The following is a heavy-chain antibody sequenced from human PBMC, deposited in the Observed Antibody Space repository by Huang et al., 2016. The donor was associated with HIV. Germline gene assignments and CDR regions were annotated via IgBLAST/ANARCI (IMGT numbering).Heavy chain of an antibody. CDR1: GYTLAEFS. J-gene: IGHJ4*02. V-gene: IGHV1-24*01. CDR2: FDPEEGET. Sequence: QVQLVQSGAEVKKPGASVKVSCKVSGYTLAEFSRHWVRQAPGKGLEWMGGFDPEEGETIYAQKFQGRGTMTEDTSTDTAYMELSSLRSEDTAVYYCATDLVQLGLRGFDYWGQGTLVTVSS. D-gene: IGHD5-12*01. CDR3: ATDLVQLGLRGFDY.